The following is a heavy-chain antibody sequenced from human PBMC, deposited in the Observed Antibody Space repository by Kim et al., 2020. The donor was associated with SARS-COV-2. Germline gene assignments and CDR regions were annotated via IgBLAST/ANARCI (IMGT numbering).Heavy chain of an antibody. Sequence: GGSMRLSCAASGFTFSDHYMDWVRQAPGKGLEWVGRIRNKANSYTTEYAASVKGRFTFSRDDSKNSVYLHMNSLKTEDTAMYYCTRDLQEYGGHSPGGNWGQGTLVTVSS. V-gene: IGHV3-72*01. CDR2: IRNKANSYTT. CDR1: GFTFSDHY. J-gene: IGHJ4*02. CDR3: TRDLQEYGGHSPGGN. D-gene: IGHD2-21*02.